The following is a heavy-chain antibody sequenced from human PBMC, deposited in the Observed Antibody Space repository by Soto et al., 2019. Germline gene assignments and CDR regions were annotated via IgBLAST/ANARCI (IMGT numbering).Heavy chain of an antibody. CDR1: GGSISGLY. J-gene: IGHJ6*03. V-gene: IGHV4-59*08. CDR2: IYYSGTT. Sequence: SETLSLTCSVSGGSISGLYWSWVRQPPGRGLEWIGWIYYSGTTNYNPSLKSRVTISVDTSKNQFSLKLSSVTAADTAIDYCARLRNHYCMDVWGKGTTVTVSS. CDR3: ARLRNHYCMDV. D-gene: IGHD1-1*01.